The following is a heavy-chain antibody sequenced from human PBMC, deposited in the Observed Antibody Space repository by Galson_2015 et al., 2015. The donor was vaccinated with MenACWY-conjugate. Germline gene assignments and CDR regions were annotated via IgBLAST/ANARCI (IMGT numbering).Heavy chain of an antibody. D-gene: IGHD6-19*01. V-gene: IGHV3-23*01. J-gene: IGHJ4*02. CDR1: GFTFSSSA. Sequence: SLRLSCAASGFTFSSSAMTWVRQAPGKGLEWVSVFSSNGHSTNYADSVKGRFTIPRDNSKNTLYLQMNNLRAEDTALYYCAKVSPGGWYWDYWGQGTLVTVSS. CDR2: FSSNGHST. CDR3: AKVSPGGWYWDY.